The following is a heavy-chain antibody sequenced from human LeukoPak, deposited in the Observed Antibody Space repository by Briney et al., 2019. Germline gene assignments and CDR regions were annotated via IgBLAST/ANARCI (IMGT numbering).Heavy chain of an antibody. CDR2: IYTSGST. V-gene: IGHV4-4*07. Sequence: SETLSLTCTVSGGSINSYWSWIRQPAGKGLEWIGRIYTSGSTNYNPSLKSRVTMSVDTSKNQFSLKLSSVTAADTAVYYCARDLVSGYYGSGSYSYYFDYWGQGTLVTVSS. CDR3: ARDLVSGYYGSGSYSYYFDY. J-gene: IGHJ4*02. D-gene: IGHD3-10*01. CDR1: GGSINSY.